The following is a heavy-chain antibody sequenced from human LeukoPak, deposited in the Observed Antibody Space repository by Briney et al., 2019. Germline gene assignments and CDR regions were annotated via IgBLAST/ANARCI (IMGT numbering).Heavy chain of an antibody. D-gene: IGHD2-21*02. CDR3: ARDALAYCGGDCYSVY. J-gene: IGHJ4*02. CDR2: ITTDGSRT. V-gene: IGHV3-64*02. CDR1: GFTFSSYP. Sequence: GGSLRLSCAASGFTFSSYPMQWVRQAPGKRLEYVSAITTDGSRTHYADSVKGRFTISRDNSKNTLYLQMGSLRTEDMAVYYCARDALAYCGGDCYSVYWGQGTLVTVSS.